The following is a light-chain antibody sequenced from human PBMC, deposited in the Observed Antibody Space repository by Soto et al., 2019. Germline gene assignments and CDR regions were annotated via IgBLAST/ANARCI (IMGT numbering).Light chain of an antibody. V-gene: IGKV3-15*01. Sequence: EIVMTQSPATLYVSPGERATLSCRASQSVTTNLAWYQQKPGQAPRLLIYGASTRATGIPARFSGSGSGTEFTLTISSLQSEDFAVYYCQQYNNWPPTFGQGTQMEIK. CDR2: GAS. CDR1: QSVTTN. CDR3: QQYNNWPPT. J-gene: IGKJ1*01.